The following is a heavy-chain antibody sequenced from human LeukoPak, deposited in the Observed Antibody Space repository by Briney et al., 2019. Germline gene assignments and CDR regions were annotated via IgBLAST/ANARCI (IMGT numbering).Heavy chain of an antibody. J-gene: IGHJ4*02. CDR2: ISSSSSYI. V-gene: IGHV3-21*01. D-gene: IGHD6-19*01. CDR1: GFTFSSYS. CDR3: ARGGGWSMKGDY. Sequence: GGSLRLSCAASGFTFSSYSMNWVRQAPGKGLEWVSSISSSSSYIYYADSVKGRFTISRDNAKNSLYLQMNSLRAEDTAVYYCARGGGWSMKGDYWGQGTLVTVSS.